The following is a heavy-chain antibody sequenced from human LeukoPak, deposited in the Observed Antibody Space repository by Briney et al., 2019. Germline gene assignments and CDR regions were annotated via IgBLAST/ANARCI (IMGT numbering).Heavy chain of an antibody. CDR3: ARHAVRYFDLYYFDY. V-gene: IGHV4-34*01. CDR2: INHSGST. D-gene: IGHD3-9*01. J-gene: IGHJ4*02. CDR1: GGPFSGYY. Sequence: TSETLSLTCAVYGGPFSGYYWSWIRQPPGKGLEWIGEINHSGSTNYNPSLKSRVTISVDTSKNQFSLKLSSVTAADTAVYYCARHAVRYFDLYYFDYWGQGTLVTVSS.